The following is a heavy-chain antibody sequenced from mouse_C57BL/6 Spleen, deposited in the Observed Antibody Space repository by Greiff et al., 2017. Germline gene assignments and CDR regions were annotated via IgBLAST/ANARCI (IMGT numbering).Heavy chain of an antibody. V-gene: IGHV1-53*01. CDR2: INPSNGGT. CDR3: ARVNYYGLYYFDY. J-gene: IGHJ2*01. D-gene: IGHD1-1*01. Sequence: VQLQQPGTELVKPGASVKLSCKASGYTFTSYWMHWVKQRPGQGLEWIGNINPSNGGTNYNEKFKSKATLTVDKSSSTAYMQLSSLTSEDSAVYYCARVNYYGLYYFDYWGQGTTLTVSS. CDR1: GYTFTSYW.